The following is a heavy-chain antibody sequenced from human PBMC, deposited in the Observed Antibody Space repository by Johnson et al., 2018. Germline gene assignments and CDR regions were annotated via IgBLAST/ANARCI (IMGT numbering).Heavy chain of an antibody. V-gene: IGHV3-30-3*01. CDR1: GFTFSSYA. CDR2: ISYDGSNK. CDR3: ARERWPGAPDAFDI. Sequence: QVQLVESGGGVVQPGRSLRLSCAASGFTFSSYAMHWVRQAPGKGLEWVAVISYDGSNKYYADSVKGRFTTSRDKSKNTLYLQMNSLRAEDTAVYYCARERWPGAPDAFDIWGQGTMVTVSS. D-gene: IGHD1-26*01. J-gene: IGHJ3*02.